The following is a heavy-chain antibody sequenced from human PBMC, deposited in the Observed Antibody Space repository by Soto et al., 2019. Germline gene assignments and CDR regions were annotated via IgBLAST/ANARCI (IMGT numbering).Heavy chain of an antibody. CDR3: ARDLSLWPSPLSWFDP. V-gene: IGHV1-3*01. CDR1: GYTFTSYA. Sequence: ASVKVSCKASGYTFTSYAMQWVRQAPGQRLEWMGWINAGNGNTKYSQKFQGRVTITRDTSASTAYMELSSLRSEDTAVYYCARDLSLWPSPLSWFDPWGQGTMVTVYS. CDR2: INAGNGNT. D-gene: IGHD3-10*01. J-gene: IGHJ5*02.